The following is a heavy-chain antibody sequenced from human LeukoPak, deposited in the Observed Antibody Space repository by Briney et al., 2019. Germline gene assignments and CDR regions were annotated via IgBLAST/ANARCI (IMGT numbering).Heavy chain of an antibody. CDR3: AGGGIAVAGTGY. Sequence: SETLSLTCAVYGGSFSGYYWSWIRQPPGKGLEWIGEINHSGSTNYNPSLKSRVTISVDTSKSQFSLKLSSVTAADTAVYYCAGGGIAVAGTGYWGQGTLVTVSS. J-gene: IGHJ4*02. CDR1: GGSFSGYY. CDR2: INHSGST. D-gene: IGHD6-19*01. V-gene: IGHV4-34*01.